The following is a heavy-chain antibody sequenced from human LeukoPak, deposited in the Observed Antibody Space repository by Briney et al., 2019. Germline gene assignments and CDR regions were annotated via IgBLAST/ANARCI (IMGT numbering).Heavy chain of an antibody. CDR1: GYTFTSYG. CDR2: ISAYNGNT. Sequence: ASVKVSCKASGYTFTSYGISWVRQAPGQGLEWMGWISAYNGNTNYAQKLQGRVTMTTDTSTSTAYMELRNLRSDDTAVYYCARDRRTVTTFHPYDYWGQGTLVTVSS. CDR3: ARDRRTVTTFHPYDY. J-gene: IGHJ4*02. D-gene: IGHD4-11*01. V-gene: IGHV1-18*01.